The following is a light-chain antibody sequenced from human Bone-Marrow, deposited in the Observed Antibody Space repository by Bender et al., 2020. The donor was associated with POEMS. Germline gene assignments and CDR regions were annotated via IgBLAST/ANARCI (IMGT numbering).Light chain of an antibody. CDR3: SSYTSSGTFYV. Sequence: QSALTQPASVSGSPGQSITISCTGTSSDVGAYNYVSWYQHHPGKAPKLIISDVSNRPSGVPNRFSGSKSGNTASLKISGLQTDDEGDYYCSSYTSSGTFYVFGTGTKVTVL. V-gene: IGLV2-14*03. CDR1: SSDVGAYNY. J-gene: IGLJ1*01. CDR2: DVS.